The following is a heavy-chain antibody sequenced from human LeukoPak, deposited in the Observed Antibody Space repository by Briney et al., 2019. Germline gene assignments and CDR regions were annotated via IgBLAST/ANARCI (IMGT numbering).Heavy chain of an antibody. CDR1: GFTFSDDY. V-gene: IGHV3-11*01. D-gene: IGHD6-19*01. CDR3: ARAGGTGWYYFDY. J-gene: IGHJ4*02. Sequence: GGSLRLSCAASGFTFSDDYMSWIRQAPGKGLEWVSYIGSSGTSIYYADSVKGRFTISRGNAKNSLFLQMNSLRAEDTAVYYCARAGGTGWYYFDYWGQGTLVTVSS. CDR2: IGSSGTSI.